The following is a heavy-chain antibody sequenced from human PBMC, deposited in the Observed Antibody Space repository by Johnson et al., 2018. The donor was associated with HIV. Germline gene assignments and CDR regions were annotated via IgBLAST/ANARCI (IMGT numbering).Heavy chain of an antibody. CDR1: GFTFDDYG. V-gene: IGHV3-20*04. CDR3: ARVRDGRENAFNI. CDR2: VSWIGGST. Sequence: VQLVESGGGVVRPGGSLRLSCAASGFTFDDYGISWVRQAPGKGLAWVSGVSWIGGSTCYADSVKGRCTFSRDNSKNTVPLQMNRPRVEDTAVYYCARVRDGRENAFNIWGQGTMVTASS. J-gene: IGHJ3*02. D-gene: IGHD1-26*01.